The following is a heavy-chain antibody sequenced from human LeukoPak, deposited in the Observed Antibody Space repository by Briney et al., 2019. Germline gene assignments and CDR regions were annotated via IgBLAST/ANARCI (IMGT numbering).Heavy chain of an antibody. V-gene: IGHV4-59*01. CDR2: IYYSGST. D-gene: IGHD3-9*01. CDR1: GGSISSYY. CDR3: ARGRVAYDILTAGFDP. Sequence: SETLSLTCTVSGGSISSYYWSWIRQPPGKGLELSGNIYYSGSTNYNSSLKSRVTISVDTSKNQFSLKLSSVTAADTAVYYCARGRVAYDILTAGFDPWGQGTLVTVSS. J-gene: IGHJ5*02.